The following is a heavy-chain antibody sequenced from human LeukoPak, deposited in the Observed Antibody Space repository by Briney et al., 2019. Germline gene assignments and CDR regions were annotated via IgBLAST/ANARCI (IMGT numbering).Heavy chain of an antibody. CDR2: IYYSGST. Sequence: SETLSLTCTVCGGSISSYYWSWIRQPPGKGLEWIGYIYYSGSTNYNPSLKSRVTMSVDTSKNQFSLKLSSVTAADTAVYYCARDCSGGSCYYAFDIWGQGTMVTVSS. J-gene: IGHJ3*02. V-gene: IGHV4-59*12. CDR1: GGSISSYY. CDR3: ARDCSGGSCYYAFDI. D-gene: IGHD2-15*01.